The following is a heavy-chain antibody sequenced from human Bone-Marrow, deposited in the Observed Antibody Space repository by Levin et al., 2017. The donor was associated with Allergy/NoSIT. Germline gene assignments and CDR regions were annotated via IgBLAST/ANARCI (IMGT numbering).Heavy chain of an antibody. V-gene: IGHV3-33*08. J-gene: IGHJ3*02. CDR1: GFTV. CDR3: ARGVYSSGRCDVLDM. D-gene: IGHD6-19*01. CDR2: ISHDGSST. Sequence: PGGSLRLSCATPGFTVHWVRQAPGKGLEWVAAISHDGSSTYYADSVKGRFTVSRDDSKNTVWLQMNSLRVDDTAVYHCARGVYSSGRCDVLDMWGQGTMVTVSS.